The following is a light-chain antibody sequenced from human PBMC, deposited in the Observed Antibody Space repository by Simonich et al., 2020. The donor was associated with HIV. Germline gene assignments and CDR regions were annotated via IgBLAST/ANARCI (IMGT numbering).Light chain of an antibody. Sequence: EIVMTQSAATLSVSQGERATLSCRASQSVSSNLAWYQQKPGQAPRLIIFGASTRATGIPARFSGSGSGTEFTLTISSMQSEDFAVYYCQQYNNWPLTFGPGTKVDIK. J-gene: IGKJ3*01. CDR3: QQYNNWPLT. V-gene: IGKV3-15*01. CDR1: QSVSSN. CDR2: GAS.